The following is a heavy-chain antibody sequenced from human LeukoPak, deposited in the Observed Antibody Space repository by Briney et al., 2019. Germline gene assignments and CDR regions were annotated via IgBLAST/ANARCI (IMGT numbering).Heavy chain of an antibody. D-gene: IGHD3-22*01. CDR2: IWYDGSNK. V-gene: IGHV3-33*01. CDR3: ARDRRYYDSSGYPH. CDR1: GFTFSSYG. Sequence: GGSLRLSCAASGFTFSSYGMHWVRQAPGKGLEWVAVIWYDGSNKYYADSVKGRFTISRDNSKNTLYLQMNSLRAEDTAVYYCARDRRYYDSSGYPHWGQGTLVTVSS. J-gene: IGHJ4*02.